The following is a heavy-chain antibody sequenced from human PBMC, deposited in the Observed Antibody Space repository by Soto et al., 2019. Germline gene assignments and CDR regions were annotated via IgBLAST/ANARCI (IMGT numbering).Heavy chain of an antibody. CDR3: ATPPHGNFFLDS. CDR1: GYNFARHW. CDR2: ISPVDFTT. Sequence: GESLKISCQGFGYNFARHWLGWVRQLPGKGLEWMGIISPVDFTTMYSPSFEGQITISVDTSISTAYLQWTSLRASDPATYYFATPPHGNFFLDSWGQETLVT. D-gene: IGHD3-3*01. V-gene: IGHV5-51*01. J-gene: IGHJ5*01.